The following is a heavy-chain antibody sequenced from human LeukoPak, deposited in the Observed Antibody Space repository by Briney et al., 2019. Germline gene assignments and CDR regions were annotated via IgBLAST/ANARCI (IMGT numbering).Heavy chain of an antibody. D-gene: IGHD2-2*01. J-gene: IGHJ4*02. CDR2: ISAYNGNT. Sequence: ASVKVSCKASGGTFSTYAISWVRQAPGQGLEWMGWISAYNGNTNYAQKLQGRVTMTTDTSTSTAYMELRSLRSDDTAVYYCARDQFSAKDIVVVPAADHWGQGTLVTVSS. CDR3: ARDQFSAKDIVVVPAADH. CDR1: GGTFSTYA. V-gene: IGHV1-18*01.